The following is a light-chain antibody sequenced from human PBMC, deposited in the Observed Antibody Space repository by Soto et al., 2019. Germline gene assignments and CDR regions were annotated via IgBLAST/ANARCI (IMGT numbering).Light chain of an antibody. CDR2: SAS. CDR3: QQFDGH. CDR1: QNINNW. J-gene: IGKJ2*01. Sequence: DIQMTQSPSTLSASVGDRVTITCRASQNINNWLAWYQQKPGKAPKLLIYSASTLRSGVPSRFSGSGSATEFTLTISSLQPDDFATYYCQQFDGHFGQGTKLEIK. V-gene: IGKV1-5*03.